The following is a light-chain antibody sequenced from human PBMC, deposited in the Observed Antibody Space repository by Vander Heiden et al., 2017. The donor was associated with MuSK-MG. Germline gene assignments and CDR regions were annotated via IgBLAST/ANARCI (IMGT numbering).Light chain of an antibody. CDR1: NLGRLS. J-gene: IGLJ1*01. Sequence: YVLTQPPSVSLAPGKTATITCETDNLGRLSVQWYHQKPVQAPVLVIYYDNDRPSGIPARFSGSNSGNTATLTINRVEAGDEADYYCQVWDTTDRHYVFGTGTKVTVL. CDR2: YDN. V-gene: IGLV3-21*04. CDR3: QVWDTTDRHYV.